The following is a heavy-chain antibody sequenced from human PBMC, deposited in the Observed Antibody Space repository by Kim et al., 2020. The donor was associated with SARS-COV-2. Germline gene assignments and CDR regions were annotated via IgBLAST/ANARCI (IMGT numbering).Heavy chain of an antibody. CDR2: ISSSGSTTI. Sequence: GGSLRLSCAASGFTFSSYEMNWVRQAPGKGLEWVAYISSSGSTTIYNADSVKGRFTISRDNAKDSLYLQMNSLRGDDTGVYYCARGPRLNWKIGSWGPGT. CDR1: GFTFSSYE. J-gene: IGHJ4*02. D-gene: IGHD1-20*01. CDR3: ARGPRLNWKIGS. V-gene: IGHV3-48*03.